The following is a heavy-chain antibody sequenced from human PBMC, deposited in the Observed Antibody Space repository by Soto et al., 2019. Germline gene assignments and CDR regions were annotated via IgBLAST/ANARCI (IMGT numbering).Heavy chain of an antibody. V-gene: IGHV1-2*04. CDR3: GIHDGGDVY. CDR1: GNSFTGNS. Sequence: GAAVKVCCKARGNSFTGNSIHWVRQAPGQELKKIGLINPKNGATNYDRKFQSWVTMIRATSISTVYKKLRNQKSDDTAVYSCGIHDGGDVYWTQGTMVIVSS. J-gene: IGHJ4*03. D-gene: IGHD3-3*01. CDR2: INPKNGAT.